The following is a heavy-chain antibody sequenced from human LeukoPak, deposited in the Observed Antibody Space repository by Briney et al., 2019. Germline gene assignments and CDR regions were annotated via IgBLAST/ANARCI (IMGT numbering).Heavy chain of an antibody. Sequence: SETLSLTCAVYGGSFSGYYWSWIRQPPGKGLEWIGEINHSGSTNYNPSPKSRVTISVDTSKNQFSLKLSSVTAADTAVYYCARHPPPFGVVIPGAFDIWGQGTMVIVSS. D-gene: IGHD3-3*01. CDR1: GGSFSGYY. J-gene: IGHJ3*02. CDR2: INHSGST. V-gene: IGHV4-34*01. CDR3: ARHPPPFGVVIPGAFDI.